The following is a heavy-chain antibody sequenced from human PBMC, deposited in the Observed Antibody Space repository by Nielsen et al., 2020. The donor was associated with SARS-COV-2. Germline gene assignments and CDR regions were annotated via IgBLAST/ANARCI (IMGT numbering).Heavy chain of an antibody. D-gene: IGHD3-10*01. Sequence: SETLSLTCAVSGGSISSEKWWPWVRQPPGKGLEWIGEVYHSGTTNYNPSLKSRVTISVDKSKSQFSLKLTSVTAADTAVYYCATIAPPRGGFDIWGQGTMVSVSS. CDR3: ATIAPPRGGFDI. J-gene: IGHJ3*02. CDR1: GGSISSEKW. CDR2: VYHSGTT. V-gene: IGHV4-4*02.